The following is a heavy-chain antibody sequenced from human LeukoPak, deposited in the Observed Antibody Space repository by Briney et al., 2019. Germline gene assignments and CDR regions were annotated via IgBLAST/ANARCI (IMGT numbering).Heavy chain of an antibody. CDR3: ASASSHRIAAGGDY. J-gene: IGHJ4*02. CDR2: INSDGSSR. D-gene: IGHD6-13*01. V-gene: IGHV3-74*01. Sequence: GGSLRLSCAASGFTFSNYWMHWVRQAPGKGLVWVSRINSDGSSRNYADSVKGRFTISRDNAKNTLYLQMNSLRAEDTAAYYCASASSHRIAAGGDYWGQGTLVTVSS. CDR1: GFTFSNYW.